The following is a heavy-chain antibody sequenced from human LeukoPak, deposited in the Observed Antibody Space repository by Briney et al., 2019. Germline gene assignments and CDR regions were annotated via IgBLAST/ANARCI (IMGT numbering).Heavy chain of an antibody. J-gene: IGHJ4*02. Sequence: GGSLRLSCAASGLTFNSYWMHCVRQAPGKGLVWVSLITSDGSSTTYADSVKGRFTISRDNAKNTLYLQMNSLRAEDTAIYYCAKNGKDNYDMFFDFWGQGTLVTVSS. V-gene: IGHV3-74*01. D-gene: IGHD3-9*01. CDR1: GLTFNSYW. CDR3: AKNGKDNYDMFFDF. CDR2: ITSDGSST.